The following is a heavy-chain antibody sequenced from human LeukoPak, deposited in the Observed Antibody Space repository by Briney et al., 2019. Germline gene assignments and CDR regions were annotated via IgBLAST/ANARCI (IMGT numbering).Heavy chain of an antibody. CDR1: GYSFTSYW. CDR3: ARQVGPSSYDSSGYYFDY. Sequence: GEALQISYEGAGYSFTSYWIGWGRPMAGKGVEGMGIIYPGDSDTRYSPSFQGQVTISADKSISTAYLQWSSLKASDTAMYYCARQVGPSSYDSSGYYFDYWGQGTLVTVSS. J-gene: IGHJ4*02. V-gene: IGHV5-51*01. CDR2: IYPGDSDT. D-gene: IGHD3-22*01.